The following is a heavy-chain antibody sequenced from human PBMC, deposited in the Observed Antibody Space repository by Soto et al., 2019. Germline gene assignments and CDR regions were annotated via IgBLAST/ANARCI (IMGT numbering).Heavy chain of an antibody. V-gene: IGHV4-34*01. CDR1: GGSFSGYY. J-gene: IGHJ4*02. D-gene: IGHD3-10*01. CDR3: ARSGPPAGY. Sequence: PSETLSLTCAVYGGSFSGYYWTWIRQPPGTGLEWIGEINHSGSTNYNPSLKSRVTISVDTSKNQFSLKLTSVTAADTAVYYCARSGPPAGYWGQGTLVTVSS. CDR2: INHSGST.